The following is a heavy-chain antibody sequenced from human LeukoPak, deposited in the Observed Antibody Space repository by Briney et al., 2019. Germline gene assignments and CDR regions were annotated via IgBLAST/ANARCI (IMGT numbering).Heavy chain of an antibody. D-gene: IGHD2/OR15-2a*01. CDR1: SGSISSDY. V-gene: IGHV4-59*01. Sequence: PSETLSLTCTVASGSISSDYWSWIRQPPGKGLEWIGYIYYIGTTNYNPSLKSRVTMSVATSNKLFSLKLSSVTAADTAVYYCARSKYFFDYWGQGALVTVSS. J-gene: IGHJ4*02. CDR3: ARSKYFFDY. CDR2: IYYIGTT.